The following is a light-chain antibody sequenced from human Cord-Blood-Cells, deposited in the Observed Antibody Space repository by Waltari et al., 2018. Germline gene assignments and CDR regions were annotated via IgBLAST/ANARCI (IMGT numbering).Light chain of an antibody. CDR1: QSVSSSY. Sequence: EIVMTKYPATLSLSPGESDTPSCRASQSVSSSYLSWYQQKPGQAPRLLIYGASTRATDIPARFSGSGSGTYFTLTISSLQPEDFAVYYCQQDYNLPLTFGGGTMVEIK. CDR3: QQDYNLPLT. CDR2: GAS. V-gene: IGKV3D-7*01. J-gene: IGKJ4*01.